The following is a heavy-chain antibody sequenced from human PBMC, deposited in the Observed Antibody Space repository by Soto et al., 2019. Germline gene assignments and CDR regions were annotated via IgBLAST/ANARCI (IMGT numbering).Heavy chain of an antibody. CDR3: ARDGPYYDSSGLGRGDY. V-gene: IGHV1-3*01. Sequence: SAKVSGKATGYCFTSYAMHWVRQAPGQRLEWMGWINAGNGNTKYSQKFQGRVTITRDTSASTAYMELSSLRSEDTAVYYCARDGPYYDSSGLGRGDYWGQGTLVPVSS. J-gene: IGHJ4*02. CDR1: GYCFTSYA. CDR2: INAGNGNT. D-gene: IGHD3-22*01.